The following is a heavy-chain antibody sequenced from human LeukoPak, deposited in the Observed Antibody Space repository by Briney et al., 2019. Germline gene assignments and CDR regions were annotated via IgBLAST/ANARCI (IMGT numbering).Heavy chain of an antibody. CDR3: AREGITDGMDV. Sequence: PSQTLSLTCAVSGGSISSGGYSWSWIRQPPGKGLEWIGYIYHSGSTYYSPSLKSRVTISVDRSKNQFSLKLSSVTAADTAVYYYAREGITDGMDVWGQGTTVTVSS. CDR1: GGSISSGGYS. V-gene: IGHV4-30-2*01. J-gene: IGHJ6*02. CDR2: IYHSGST.